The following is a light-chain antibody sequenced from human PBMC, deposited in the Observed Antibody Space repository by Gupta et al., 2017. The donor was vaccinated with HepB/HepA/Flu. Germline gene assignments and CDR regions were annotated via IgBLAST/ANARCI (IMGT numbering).Light chain of an antibody. Sequence: EIVLTQSPATLSLSPGERSTLSCRASQSVSTYLAWYQQKPGQAPRLLIYDASNRATGIPARFSGSGSATDFTLTISSLEPEDFAVYYCQQRSNWPLCSFGQGTKLEIK. CDR2: DAS. CDR1: QSVSTY. CDR3: QQRSNWPLCS. V-gene: IGKV3-11*01. J-gene: IGKJ2*04.